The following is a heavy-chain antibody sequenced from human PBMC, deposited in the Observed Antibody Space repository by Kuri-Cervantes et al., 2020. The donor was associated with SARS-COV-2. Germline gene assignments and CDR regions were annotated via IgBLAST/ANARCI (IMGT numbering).Heavy chain of an antibody. CDR2: ISYDGSNK. CDR3: ARETRGYYEELRVMDV. J-gene: IGHJ6*02. CDR1: GFTFSNAW. V-gene: IGHV3-30*01. D-gene: IGHD3-3*01. Sequence: GESLKISCAASGFTFSNAWMSWVRQAPGKGLEWVAVISYDGSNKYYADSVKGRFTISRDNSKNTPYLQMNSLRAEDTAMYYCARETRGYYEELRVMDVWGQGTTVTVSS.